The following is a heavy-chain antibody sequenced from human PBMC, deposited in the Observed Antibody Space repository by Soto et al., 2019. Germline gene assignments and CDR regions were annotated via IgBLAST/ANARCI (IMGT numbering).Heavy chain of an antibody. J-gene: IGHJ3*02. Sequence: EVQLVESGGGLVQPGGSLKLSCAASGFTFSGSATHWVRQASGKGLEWVGRIRSKPNNYATAYAASVKGRFTISRDDSKNTAYLQMNSLNTEDTAVYYCTRRNDAVAFDIWGQGTMVTVSS. D-gene: IGHD1-1*01. CDR2: IRSKPNNYAT. CDR1: GFTFSGSA. CDR3: TRRNDAVAFDI. V-gene: IGHV3-73*01.